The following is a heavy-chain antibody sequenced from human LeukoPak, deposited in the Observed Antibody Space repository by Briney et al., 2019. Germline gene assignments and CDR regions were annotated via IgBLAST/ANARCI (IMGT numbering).Heavy chain of an antibody. Sequence: GSLRLSCAASGFTFSGSAMHWVRQASGKGLEWVGRIRSKANSYATAYAASVKGRFTISRDDSKNTAYLQMNSLKTEDTAVYYCTTLVRGVILHWGQGTLVTVSS. CDR1: GFTFSGSA. CDR2: IRSKANSYAT. V-gene: IGHV3-73*01. J-gene: IGHJ4*02. CDR3: TTLVRGVILH. D-gene: IGHD3-10*01.